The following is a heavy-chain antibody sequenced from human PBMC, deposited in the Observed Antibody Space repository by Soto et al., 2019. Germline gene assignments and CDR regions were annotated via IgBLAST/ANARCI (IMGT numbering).Heavy chain of an antibody. CDR1: GGTFSSYA. J-gene: IGHJ6*02. V-gene: IGHV1-69*12. D-gene: IGHD1-26*01. CDR2: IIPIFGTE. Sequence: QVELVQSGAEVKKPGSSVEVSCKASGGTFSSYAITWVRQAPGQGLEWMGGIIPIFGTENYAQKFQGRVTITADESTSTAYMDLSSLRSEDTAVYYCARSSGSSRVGYGMDVWGQGTTVTVSS. CDR3: ARSSGSSRVGYGMDV.